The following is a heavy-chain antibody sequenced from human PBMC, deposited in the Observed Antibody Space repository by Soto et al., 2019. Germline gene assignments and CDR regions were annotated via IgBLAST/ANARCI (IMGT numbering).Heavy chain of an antibody. CDR2: IKSRPDGGTA. CDR3: STRGSF. CDR1: GLTFSNSW. V-gene: IGHV3-15*07. D-gene: IGHD6-13*01. Sequence: GGSLRLSCAASGLTFSNSWLSWVRQTPGKRLEWVGRIKSRPDGGTADYAAPVKGRFTISRDDSRNTLYLQMNSLKIEDTAIYYCSTRGSFWGQGTLVTVSS. J-gene: IGHJ4*02.